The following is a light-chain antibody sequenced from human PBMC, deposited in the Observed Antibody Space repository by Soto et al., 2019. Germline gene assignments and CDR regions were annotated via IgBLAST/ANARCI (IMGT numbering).Light chain of an antibody. CDR1: QSVSSSY. V-gene: IGKV3-20*01. Sequence: EIVLTQSPGTLYLSPGERATLSCSASQSVSSSYLAWYQQKPGQAPRLLIYGASSRATGIPDRFSGSGSGTDFTLTISRLEPEDFAVYYCQHYGTSPLTFGGGTKVEIK. CDR3: QHYGTSPLT. CDR2: GAS. J-gene: IGKJ4*01.